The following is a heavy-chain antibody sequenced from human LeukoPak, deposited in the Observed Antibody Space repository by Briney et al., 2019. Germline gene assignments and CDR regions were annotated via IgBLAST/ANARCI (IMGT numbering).Heavy chain of an antibody. J-gene: IGHJ3*02. Sequence: SETLSLTCTVSGYSISSGYYWGWIRQPPGKGLEWIGSIYHSGSTYYNPSLKSRVTISVDTSKNQFSLKLSSVTAADTAVYYCARERYCSSTSCRTYDAFDIWGQGTMVTVSS. CDR3: ARERYCSSTSCRTYDAFDI. V-gene: IGHV4-38-2*02. CDR2: IYHSGST. D-gene: IGHD2-2*01. CDR1: GYSISSGYY.